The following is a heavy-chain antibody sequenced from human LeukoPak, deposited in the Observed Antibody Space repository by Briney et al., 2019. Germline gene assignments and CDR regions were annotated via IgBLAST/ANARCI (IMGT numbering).Heavy chain of an antibody. V-gene: IGHV3-11*04. D-gene: IGHD3-3*01. CDR1: GFTFSDYY. J-gene: IGHJ4*02. CDR2: ISSSGSTI. Sequence: GGSLRLSCAASGFTFSDYYMSWIRQAPGKGLEWVSYISSSGSTIYYADSVKGRFTISRDNAKNSLYLQMNSLRVEDTAVYYCARGGFYDFWSGYYTGPNFDYWGQGTLVTVSS. CDR3: ARGGFYDFWSGYYTGPNFDY.